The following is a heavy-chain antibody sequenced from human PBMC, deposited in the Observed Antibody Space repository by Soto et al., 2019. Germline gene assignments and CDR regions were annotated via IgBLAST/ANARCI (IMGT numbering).Heavy chain of an antibody. Sequence: QVQLQESGPGLVKPSQTLSLACTVSGDSISSGGYYWSWIRQHPGKGLEWIGYIYYSGSTYYNPSLKSRVTISVDTSKNQFSLKLSSVTAADTAVYYCPRSWIYYYGMDVWGRGTTVTVSS. CDR2: IYYSGST. CDR1: GDSISSGGYY. CDR3: PRSWIYYYGMDV. V-gene: IGHV4-31*03. J-gene: IGHJ6*02. D-gene: IGHD5-12*01.